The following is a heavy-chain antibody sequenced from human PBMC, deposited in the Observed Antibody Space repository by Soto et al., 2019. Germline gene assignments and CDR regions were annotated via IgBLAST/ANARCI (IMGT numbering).Heavy chain of an antibody. Sequence: SETLSLTCAVSGGSFSAYHWTWIRQTPGKALEWIGEISHSGSTNYKPSLKSRVTISADPSKKQFSLNLTSMTAADSGVYYCARGECSSNYCFTRWALDIWGQGTVVTVSS. V-gene: IGHV4-34*01. CDR3: ARGECSSNYCFTRWALDI. CDR1: GGSFSAYH. CDR2: ISHSGST. D-gene: IGHD2-2*01. J-gene: IGHJ3*02.